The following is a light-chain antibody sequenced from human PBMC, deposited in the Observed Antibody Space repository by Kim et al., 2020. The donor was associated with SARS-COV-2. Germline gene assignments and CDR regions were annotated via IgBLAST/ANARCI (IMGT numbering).Light chain of an antibody. CDR1: RNSSGYEG. V-gene: IGLV10-54*01. CDR2: RSH. Sequence: RYTSLPDLGDRNSSGYEGVVGLQRHQGHPPKLLFYRSHNRPSGISERFSASRSGDTASLTITGLQPEDEADYYCSAWDSSLSAWVVGGGTKLTV. J-gene: IGLJ3*02. CDR3: SAWDSSLSAWV.